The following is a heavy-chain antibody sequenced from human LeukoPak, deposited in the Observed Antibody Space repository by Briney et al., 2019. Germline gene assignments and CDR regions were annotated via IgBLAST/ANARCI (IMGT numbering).Heavy chain of an antibody. CDR2: IYYSGTT. Sequence: KTSETLSLTCTVSGGSISSSPYYWGWIRQPPGKGLEWIGSIYYSGTTHYNPSLESRVTISVDTSKNQFSLELASVTAADTAIYYCAKGAGGFSYYNWFDPWGQGTLVTVSS. CDR3: AKGAGGFSYYNWFDP. D-gene: IGHD5-18*01. V-gene: IGHV4-39*07. CDR1: GGSISSSPYY. J-gene: IGHJ5*02.